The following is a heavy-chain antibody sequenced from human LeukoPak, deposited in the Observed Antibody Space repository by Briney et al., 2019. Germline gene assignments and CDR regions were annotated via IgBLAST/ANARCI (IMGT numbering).Heavy chain of an antibody. J-gene: IGHJ4*02. D-gene: IGHD3-10*01. CDR2: IYYSGNT. CDR1: GVSISLISYY. Sequence: SETLSLTCTVSGVSISLISYYWGWIRQPPGKGLEWIGSIYYSGNTYYNPSLKSRVTISVDMSKNQISLKLSSVTAADTAVYYCARDRLLWFGELDFWGQGTLVIVSS. CDR3: ARDRLLWFGELDF. V-gene: IGHV4-39*07.